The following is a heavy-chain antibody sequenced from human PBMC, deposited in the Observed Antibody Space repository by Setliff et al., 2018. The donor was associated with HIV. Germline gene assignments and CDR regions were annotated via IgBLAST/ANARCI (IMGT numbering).Heavy chain of an antibody. Sequence: ASVKVSCKTSRYSFTAYYIHWVRQAPGQGLEWMGWINPDSGGTKYAQKFQGRVTMGRDTSISTAYMELSRLTSDDTAVFYCARDQATYYYDTSGHEFDYWGQGTLVTVSS. CDR1: RYSFTAYY. D-gene: IGHD3-22*01. CDR3: ARDQATYYYDTSGHEFDY. J-gene: IGHJ4*02. V-gene: IGHV1-2*02. CDR2: INPDSGGT.